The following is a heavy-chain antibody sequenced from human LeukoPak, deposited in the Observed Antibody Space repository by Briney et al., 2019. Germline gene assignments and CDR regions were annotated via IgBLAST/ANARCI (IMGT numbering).Heavy chain of an antibody. CDR1: GGSTSSSSYY. D-gene: IGHD3-10*01. Sequence: PSETLSLTCTVSGGSTSSSSYYWGWIRQPPGKGLEWIGTIHYSGSSYCNPSLKSRVTISVDTSKNQFSLKLSSVTAADTAVYYCVGHVSSSSGYHFDYWGQGTLVTVSS. CDR2: IHYSGSS. V-gene: IGHV4-39*01. CDR3: VGHVSSSSGYHFDY. J-gene: IGHJ4*02.